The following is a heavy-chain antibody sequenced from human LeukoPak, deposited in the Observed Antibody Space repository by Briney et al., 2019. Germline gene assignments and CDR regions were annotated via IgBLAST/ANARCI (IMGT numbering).Heavy chain of an antibody. D-gene: IGHD6-19*01. CDR1: GFTVSSNY. Sequence: GGSLRLSCAASGFTVSSNYMSWVRQAPGKGLEWVSVLYSGGSTYYADSVKGRFTISRDSSKNTLYLQMNSLRAEDTAVYYCARSPIAVVGQSTFDYWGQGTLVTVSS. CDR3: ARSPIAVVGQSTFDY. CDR2: LYSGGST. V-gene: IGHV3-66*01. J-gene: IGHJ4*02.